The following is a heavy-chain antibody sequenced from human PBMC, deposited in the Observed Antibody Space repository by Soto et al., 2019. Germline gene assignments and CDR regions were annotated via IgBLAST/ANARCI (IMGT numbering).Heavy chain of an antibody. V-gene: IGHV1-18*01. CDR1: GYTFTSYG. D-gene: IGHD4-4*01. CDR2: ISAYNGNT. J-gene: IGHJ5*02. Sequence: GASVKVSCKASGYTFTSYGISWVRQAPGQGLEWMGWISAYNGNTNYAQKLQGRVTMTTDTSTSTAYMELRSLRSDDTAVYYCARIRSVTTVTTSWLDPWGQGTLVTVSS. CDR3: ARIRSVTTVTTSWLDP.